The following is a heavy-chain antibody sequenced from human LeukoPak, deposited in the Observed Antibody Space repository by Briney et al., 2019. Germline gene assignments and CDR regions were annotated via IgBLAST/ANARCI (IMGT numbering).Heavy chain of an antibody. J-gene: IGHJ4*02. Sequence: TSETLSLTCTVSGGSISTYFWSWIRQPPGKGLEWIGSIYYSGSTYYNPSLKSRVTISVDTLKNQLSLKLSSVTAADTAVYYCARHPTLTTLDYWGQGTLVTVSS. CDR1: GGSISTYF. CDR2: IYYSGST. V-gene: IGHV4-59*04. D-gene: IGHD4-17*01. CDR3: ARHPTLTTLDY.